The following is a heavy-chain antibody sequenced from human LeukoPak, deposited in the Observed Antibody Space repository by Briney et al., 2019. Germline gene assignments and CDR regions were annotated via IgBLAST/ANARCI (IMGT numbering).Heavy chain of an antibody. Sequence: GGSLRLSCAASGFTFSSYSMNWVRQAPGKGLEWVSSVSSSSSYIYYADSVKGRFTISRDNAKNSLYLQMNSLRAEDTAVYYCARDQERFGELSGLYYYYGMDVWGQGTTVTVSS. D-gene: IGHD3-10*01. V-gene: IGHV3-21*01. CDR3: ARDQERFGELSGLYYYYGMDV. CDR2: VSSSSSYI. J-gene: IGHJ6*02. CDR1: GFTFSSYS.